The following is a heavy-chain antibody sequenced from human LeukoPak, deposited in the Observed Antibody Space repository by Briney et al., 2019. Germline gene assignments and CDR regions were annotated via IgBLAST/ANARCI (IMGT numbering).Heavy chain of an antibody. D-gene: IGHD3-16*01. CDR3: AGRVDFDY. CDR1: GFTFSSYG. Sequence: PGRSLRLSCAASGFTFSSYGMHWVRQAPGKGLEWVAVISYDGSNKYYADSVKGRFTISRDNSKNTLYLQMNSLRAEDTAVCYCAGRVDFDYWGQGTLVTVSS. V-gene: IGHV3-30*03. CDR2: ISYDGSNK. J-gene: IGHJ4*02.